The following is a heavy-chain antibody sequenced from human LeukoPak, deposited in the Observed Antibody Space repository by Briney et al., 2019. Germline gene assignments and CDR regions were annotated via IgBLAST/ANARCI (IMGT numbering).Heavy chain of an antibody. J-gene: IGHJ4*02. D-gene: IGHD3-10*01. CDR3: ARDPKGVTPLDY. CDR1: GYIFTSYG. V-gene: IGHV1-18*01. CDR2: ISALNGNT. Sequence: ASVKVSCKASGYIFTSYGFAWVRQAPGQGLECMGWISALNGNTNYAQKFQGRVTMTTDTSTSTAYMELRSLTSDDTAMYYCARDPKGVTPLDYWGQGTLVTVSS.